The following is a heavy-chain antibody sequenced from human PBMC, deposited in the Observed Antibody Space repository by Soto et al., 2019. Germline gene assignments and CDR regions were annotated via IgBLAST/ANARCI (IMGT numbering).Heavy chain of an antibody. CDR1: GGTFSSYA. CDR2: TIPLFGTP. V-gene: IGHV1-69*06. D-gene: IGHD2-2*01. Sequence: QVQLVQSGAEVKKPGSSVKVACKASGGTFSSYAITWVRQAPGQGLEWMVGTIPLFGTPNYAQKFQGRVTITPYKSTNTVYMELSSLRPEDTAVCYCARDAVGYQPPTYWGQGTLVTVSS. CDR3: ARDAVGYQPPTY. J-gene: IGHJ4*02.